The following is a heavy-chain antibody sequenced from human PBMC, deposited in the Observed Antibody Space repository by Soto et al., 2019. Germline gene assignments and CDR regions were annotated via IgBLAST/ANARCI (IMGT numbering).Heavy chain of an antibody. CDR3: APQNTAMSHGDY. CDR2: IYPGDSDT. V-gene: IGHV5-51*01. D-gene: IGHD5-18*01. CDR1: GYTFTRHW. J-gene: IGHJ4*02. Sequence: GESLKISCKGSGYTFTRHWIGWVRQMPGKGLEWLGIIYPGDSDTRYSPSFQGQVTFSADKXISTAYLQWSSLKASDTAMYYCAPQNTAMSHGDYWGQGTLVTVSS.